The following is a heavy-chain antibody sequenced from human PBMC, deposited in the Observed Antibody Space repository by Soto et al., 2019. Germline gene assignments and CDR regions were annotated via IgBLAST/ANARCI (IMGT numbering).Heavy chain of an antibody. CDR3: ARVRATDYEIDY. J-gene: IGHJ4*02. D-gene: IGHD4-17*01. Sequence: VGSLRLSCTASVFMFGSYWMTCVRHAPGKGLQWVANIKRDGSEKYYVDFVKGRFTISRDNADNSVFLDMNNLRVDDTATYYCARVRATDYEIDYRGQGAMV. CDR1: VFMFGSYW. CDR2: IKRDGSEK. V-gene: IGHV3-7*03.